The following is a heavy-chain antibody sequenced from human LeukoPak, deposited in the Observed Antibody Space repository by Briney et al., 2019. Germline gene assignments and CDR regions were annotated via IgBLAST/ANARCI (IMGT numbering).Heavy chain of an antibody. D-gene: IGHD1-7*01. CDR2: IIPIFGTA. Sequence: SVKVSCKASGGTFSSYAINWVRQAPGQGLEWMGGIIPIFGTANYAQKFQGRVTITADESTSTAYMELSSLRSEDTAVYYCARYNWNYNKGPAGYYFDYWGQGTLVTVSS. V-gene: IGHV1-69*13. CDR3: ARYNWNYNKGPAGYYFDY. CDR1: GGTFSSYA. J-gene: IGHJ4*02.